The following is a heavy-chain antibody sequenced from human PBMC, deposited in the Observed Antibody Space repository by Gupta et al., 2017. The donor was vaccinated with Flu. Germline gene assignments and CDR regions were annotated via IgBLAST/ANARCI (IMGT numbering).Heavy chain of an antibody. CDR1: GFVFTYCP. CDR2: ISNTGGRT. Sequence: DAQLWQSGGTLVKPGGSLTLPCAASGFVFTYCPIPWVLQTPGKGLEWVAAISNTGGRTYYADSVEGRFTVSRDNSKNTLFLHMSSRRAEETALYFCGKDLRYFDSTGYYGVDFWGQGSLVTVSS. J-gene: IGHJ4*02. D-gene: IGHD3-22*01. V-gene: IGHV3-23*01. CDR3: GKDLRYFDSTGYYGVDF.